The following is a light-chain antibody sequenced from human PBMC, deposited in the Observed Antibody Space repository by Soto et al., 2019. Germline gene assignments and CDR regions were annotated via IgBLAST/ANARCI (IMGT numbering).Light chain of an antibody. CDR2: DAS. V-gene: IGKV3-20*01. CDR1: QSISSSH. J-gene: IGKJ1*01. Sequence: EILLTQSPGTRSLSPGERVTLSCRASQSISSSHLAWYQQRPGQAPRLLIYDASNRATGISDRFTGSGSGTDFTLTITRLEPEDFAVYYCQQYHSSPRTFGQGTKVDIK. CDR3: QQYHSSPRT.